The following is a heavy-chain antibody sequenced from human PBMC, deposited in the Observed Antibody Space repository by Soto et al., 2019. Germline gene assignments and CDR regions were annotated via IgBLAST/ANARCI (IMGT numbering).Heavy chain of an antibody. CDR3: ARAGYNSPFAY. J-gene: IGHJ4*02. CDR2: ISYDGSNK. D-gene: IGHD5-12*01. V-gene: IGHV3-30-3*01. Sequence: QVQLVESGGGVVQPGRSLRLSCAASGFTFSSYAMHWVRQAPGKGLEWVAIISYDGSNKYYADSVKGRFTISRDNSKNTLYLQMNSLRAEDTAVYYCARAGYNSPFAYWGQGTLVTVSS. CDR1: GFTFSSYA.